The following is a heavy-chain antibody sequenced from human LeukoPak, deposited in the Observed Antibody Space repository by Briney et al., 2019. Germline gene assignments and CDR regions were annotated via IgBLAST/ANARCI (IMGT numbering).Heavy chain of an antibody. V-gene: IGHV1-2*02. CDR3: ARDEYSSSWYHQPQYNWFDP. CDR1: GYTFTGYS. Sequence: GASVQVSCKASGYTFTGYSIHWVRQAPGQGLEWMGWINPDSGVTNYAQKFQGRVTMTRDTSISTAYMELSRLRSDDTAVYYCARDEYSSSWYHQPQYNWFDPWGQGTLVTVSS. J-gene: IGHJ5*02. D-gene: IGHD6-13*01. CDR2: INPDSGVT.